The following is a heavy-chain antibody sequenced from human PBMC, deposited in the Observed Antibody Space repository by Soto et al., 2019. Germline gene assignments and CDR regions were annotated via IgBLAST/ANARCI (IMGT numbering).Heavy chain of an antibody. CDR1: GFTFNKYP. D-gene: IGHD2-8*01. CDR2: INSDGST. J-gene: IGHJ4*02. CDR3: VRDNGGY. V-gene: IGHV3-74*01. Sequence: VQVVESGGGLVQPGGSLRLSCAASGFTFNKYPLYWVRQAAGKGLVWVSRINSDGSTFYADSVKGRFTISRDNAKDTLYSQMNSLRVEDTAVYFCVRDNGGYWGQGARVTVSS.